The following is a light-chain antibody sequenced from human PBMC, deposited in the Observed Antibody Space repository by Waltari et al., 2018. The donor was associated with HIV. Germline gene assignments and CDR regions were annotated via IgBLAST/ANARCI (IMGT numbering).Light chain of an antibody. CDR1: SDDVGYYNY. CDR2: DVT. Sequence: QSALTQPASVSGSPGQSIVISCTGPSDDVGYYNYFSWYQQHPGKVPKLVIYDVTSRPSGVSNRFSGSKSGNTASLTISGLRADDEADYYCSSYVGSSTSWLFGGGTKLTV. J-gene: IGLJ3*02. V-gene: IGLV2-14*03. CDR3: SSYVGSSTSWL.